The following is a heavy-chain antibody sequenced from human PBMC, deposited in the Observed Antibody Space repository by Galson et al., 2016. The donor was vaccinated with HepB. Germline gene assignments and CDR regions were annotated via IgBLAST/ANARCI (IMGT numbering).Heavy chain of an antibody. CDR1: GYTFSNYG. CDR3: ARDPTYYYGSGSYYNVAFDI. Sequence: SVKVSCKASGYTFSNYGLSWVRQAPGQGLEWMGWISVDNGNTNYAQKLQGRVTMTTDTSTSTAYMELRSLRSDDTAVYYRARDPTYYYGSGSYYNVAFDIWGQGTMVTLSS. J-gene: IGHJ3*02. V-gene: IGHV1-18*01. D-gene: IGHD3-10*01. CDR2: ISVDNGNT.